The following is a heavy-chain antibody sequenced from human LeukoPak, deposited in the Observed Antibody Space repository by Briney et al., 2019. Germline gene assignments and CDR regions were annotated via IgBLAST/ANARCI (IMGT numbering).Heavy chain of an antibody. D-gene: IGHD3-22*01. CDR3: ARLAWYYYDSSGGAFDI. Sequence: KASETLSLTCTVSGGPISSSNYYWGWIRQPPGKGLEWIGSIYYSGSTYYNPSLKSRVTISVDTSKNQFSLKLSSVTAADTAVYYCARLAWYYYDSSGGAFDIWGQGTMVTVSS. J-gene: IGHJ3*02. V-gene: IGHV4-39*01. CDR1: GGPISSSNYY. CDR2: IYYSGST.